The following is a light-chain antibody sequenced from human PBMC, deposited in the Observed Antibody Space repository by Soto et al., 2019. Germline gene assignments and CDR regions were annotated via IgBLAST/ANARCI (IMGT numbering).Light chain of an antibody. CDR2: GAS. CDR3: HQYNDWPPLT. Sequence: EIVMTQSPATLSVSPGERATLSCRASQSVSSNLAWYQQKPGQPPRLLIYGASTRATGVPARFSGSGSGTEFTLTISSLQSEDFAVYYCHQYNDWPPLTFGPGTKVDI. J-gene: IGKJ3*01. V-gene: IGKV3-15*01. CDR1: QSVSSN.